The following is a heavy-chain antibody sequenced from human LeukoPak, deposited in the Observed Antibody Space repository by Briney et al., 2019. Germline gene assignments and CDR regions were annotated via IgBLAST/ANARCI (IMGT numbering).Heavy chain of an antibody. CDR1: GFTFSDHY. Sequence: GGSLRLSCAASGFTFSDHYIDWVRQAPGKGLEWVGRIRNKANSYTTEYAASVKGRFTNSRDDSKNSVYLQMNSLRAEDTAVYYCARGGYHAYYLDYWGQGSLVTVSS. J-gene: IGHJ4*02. CDR3: ARGGYHAYYLDY. CDR2: IRNKANSYTT. V-gene: IGHV3-72*01. D-gene: IGHD5-18*01.